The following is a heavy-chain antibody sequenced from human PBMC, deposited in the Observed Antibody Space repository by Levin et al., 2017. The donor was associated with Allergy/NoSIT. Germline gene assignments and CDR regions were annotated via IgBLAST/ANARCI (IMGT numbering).Heavy chain of an antibody. V-gene: IGHV1-3*01. CDR3: ARDLFPRYCSGGSCSLFYFYYYGMDV. D-gene: IGHD2-15*01. J-gene: IGHJ6*02. CDR1: GYTFSSYA. CDR2: INAGNGNT. Sequence: ASVKVSCKASGYTFSSYAMHWVRQAPGQRLEWMGWINAGNGNTKYSQKFQGRVTITRDTSASTAYMELSSLRSEDTAVYYCARDLFPRYCSGGSCSLFYFYYYGMDVWGQGTTVTVSS.